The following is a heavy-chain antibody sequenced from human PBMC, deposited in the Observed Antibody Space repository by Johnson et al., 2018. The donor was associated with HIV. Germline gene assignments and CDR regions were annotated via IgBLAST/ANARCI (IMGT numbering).Heavy chain of an antibody. CDR2: ISYDGSNK. V-gene: IGHV3-30*04. D-gene: IGHD3-3*01. CDR1: GFIFSSYA. Sequence: QVQLVESGGGVVQPGRSLRLSCAASGFIFSSYAIHWVRQAPGNGLQWVAVISYDGSNKYYADSVKGRFTISRDNSKNTLYLQMNSLETEDTAMYYCAREGGDGFLEWLYTFDIWGQGTMVTVSS. CDR3: AREGGDGFLEWLYTFDI. J-gene: IGHJ3*02.